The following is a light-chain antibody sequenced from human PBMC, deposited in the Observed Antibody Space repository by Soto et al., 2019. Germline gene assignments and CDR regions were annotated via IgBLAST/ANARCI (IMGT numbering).Light chain of an antibody. CDR3: QWRSDWPPRLT. CDR1: ESIGNY. Sequence: EVVLTQSPATLSLSPGERATLSCRASESIGNYLAWYQQILGQTPKLLIYDASHRAIGIPGRFSGDGSGTDFTLTISSLVPEDFAVYYCQWRSDWPPRLTFGGGTKVEIK. J-gene: IGKJ4*01. CDR2: DAS. V-gene: IGKV3-11*01.